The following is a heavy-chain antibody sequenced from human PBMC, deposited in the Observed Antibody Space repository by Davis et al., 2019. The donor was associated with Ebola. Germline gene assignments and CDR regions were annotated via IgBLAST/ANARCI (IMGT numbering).Heavy chain of an antibody. J-gene: IGHJ4*02. Sequence: GESLKISCAASGFTFSTYTMTWVRQAPGKGLEWVSSISISSAFIYYADSVKGRFTVSRDNAKNSLSLQMNSLRAEDTAVYYCARRADYWGQGTLVTVSS. V-gene: IGHV3-21*01. CDR2: ISISSAFI. CDR3: ARRADY. CDR1: GFTFSTYT.